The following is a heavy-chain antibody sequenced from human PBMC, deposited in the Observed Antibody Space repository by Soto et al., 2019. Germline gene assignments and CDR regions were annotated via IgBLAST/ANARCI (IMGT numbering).Heavy chain of an antibody. CDR2: INHSGST. CDR3: ARGGRKGSSWYYYYYGMDV. Sequence: ASETLSLTCAVYGGSFSGYYWSWIRQPPGKGLEWIGEINHSGSTNYNPSLKSRVTISVDTSKNQFSLKLSSVTAADTAVYYCARGGRKGSSWYYYYYGMDVWGQGTTVTVSS. D-gene: IGHD6-13*01. CDR1: GGSFSGYY. J-gene: IGHJ6*02. V-gene: IGHV4-34*01.